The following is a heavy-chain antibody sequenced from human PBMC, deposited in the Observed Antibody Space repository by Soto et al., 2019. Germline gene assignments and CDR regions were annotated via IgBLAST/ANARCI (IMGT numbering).Heavy chain of an antibody. Sequence: QVQLQESGPGLVKPSQTLSLTCTVSGGSISSGGYYWSWIRQHPGKGLEWIGYIYYSGSTYYNPSPRCRVTISVETSKNQLSRKLSSVTEGDTAVYCCARERCGGNDYWGQGTLVTVSS. CDR3: ARERCGGNDY. V-gene: IGHV4-31*03. CDR2: IYYSGST. D-gene: IGHD2-15*01. J-gene: IGHJ4*02. CDR1: GGSISSGGYY.